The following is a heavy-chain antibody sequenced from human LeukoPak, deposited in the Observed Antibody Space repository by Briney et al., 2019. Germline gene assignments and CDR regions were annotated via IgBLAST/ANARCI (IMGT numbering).Heavy chain of an antibody. CDR1: GFTFDDHA. J-gene: IGHJ4*02. CDR3: AKGYYYDRVSRFDY. V-gene: IGHV3-43*02. CDR2: ISGDGGYT. Sequence: GGSLRLSCAASGFTFDDHAMHWVRQAPGQGLEWVSLISGDGGYTYYADSVKGRFTISRDNSKNSLYLQMNSLRTEDTALYYCAKGYYYDRVSRFDYWGQGTLVTVSS. D-gene: IGHD3-22*01.